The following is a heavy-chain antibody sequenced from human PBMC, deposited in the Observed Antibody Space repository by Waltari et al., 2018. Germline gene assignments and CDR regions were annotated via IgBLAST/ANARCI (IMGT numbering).Heavy chain of an antibody. CDR2: ISANNGST. V-gene: IGHV1-18*01. CDR3: ARGDCSGGSCYSGGDY. J-gene: IGHJ4*02. Sequence: QVQLVQSGAEVKKPGASVKVACKASGYTFTSYGIGWVRRAPGQGLEWMGRISANNGSTTYAQKVEGRVTMTTDTSTSTAYMELRSLRPDDTAVYYGARGDCSGGSCYSGGDYLGQGTLVTVSS. CDR1: GYTFTSYG. D-gene: IGHD2-15*01.